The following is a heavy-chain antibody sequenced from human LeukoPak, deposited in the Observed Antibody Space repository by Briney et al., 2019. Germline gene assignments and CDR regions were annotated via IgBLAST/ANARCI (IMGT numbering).Heavy chain of an antibody. V-gene: IGHV1-18*01. J-gene: IGHJ2*01. D-gene: IGHD5-18*01. Sequence: GASVKVSCKASGYTFTSYGISWVRQAPGQGLEWMGWISAYNGNTNYAQKLQGRVTMTTDTSTSTAYMELRSLRSDDTAVYYCARDAARGYSYGYRYFDLWGRGTLVTVSS. CDR1: GYTFTSYG. CDR2: ISAYNGNT. CDR3: ARDAARGYSYGYRYFDL.